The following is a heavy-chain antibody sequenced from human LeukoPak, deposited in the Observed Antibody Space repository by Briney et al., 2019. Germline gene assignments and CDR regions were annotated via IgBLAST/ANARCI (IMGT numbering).Heavy chain of an antibody. CDR2: ISTSSTTI. V-gene: IGHV3-48*01. J-gene: IGHJ4*02. Sequence: GGSLRLSCAASGFTFSSYSMNWVRQAPGKGLEWVSYISTSSTTIYYADSVKGRFTISRDNAKNSLYLQMNSLRAEDTAVYYCARVRKVLRFLEWLFPGLDYWGQGTLVTVSS. D-gene: IGHD3-3*01. CDR1: GFTFSSYS. CDR3: ARVRKVLRFLEWLFPGLDY.